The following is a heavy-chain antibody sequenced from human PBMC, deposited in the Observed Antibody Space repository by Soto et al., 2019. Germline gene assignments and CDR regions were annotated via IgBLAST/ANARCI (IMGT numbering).Heavy chain of an antibody. CDR1: GFTFSSYS. Sequence: GGSLRLSCAASGFTFSSYSMSLVRQAPGKGLEWVSYISSTSNTIYYADSVKGRFTISRDNAKNSLYLHMNSLSAEDTAVYYCARDLGVVPAAMSSFYGMDVWGQGTTVTVSS. D-gene: IGHD2-2*01. J-gene: IGHJ6*02. V-gene: IGHV3-48*01. CDR3: ARDLGVVPAAMSSFYGMDV. CDR2: ISSTSNTI.